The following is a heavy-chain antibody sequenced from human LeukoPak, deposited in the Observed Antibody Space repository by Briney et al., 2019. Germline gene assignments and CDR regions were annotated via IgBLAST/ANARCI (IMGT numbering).Heavy chain of an antibody. CDR2: IYYSGST. CDR1: GGSISSYY. V-gene: IGHV4-59*01. J-gene: IGHJ6*03. Sequence: SETLSLTRTVSGGSISSYYWSWIRQPPGKGLEWIGYIYYSGSTNYNPSLKSRVTISVDTSKNQFSLKLSSVTAADTAVYYCARVPGYDILTGYSYYYYYMDVWGKGTTVTVSS. D-gene: IGHD3-9*01. CDR3: ARVPGYDILTGYSYYYYYMDV.